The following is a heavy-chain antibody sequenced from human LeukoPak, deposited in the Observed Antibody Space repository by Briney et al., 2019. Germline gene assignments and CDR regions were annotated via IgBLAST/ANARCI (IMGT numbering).Heavy chain of an antibody. V-gene: IGHV3-30*18. J-gene: IGHJ4*02. Sequence: GGSLRLSCAASGFTFSSYGMHWVRQAPGKGLEWVAVISYDGSNKYYADSVKGRFTISRDNSKNTLYLQMNSLRAEDTAVYYCAKDGRIAASTALDYWGQGTLVTVSS. D-gene: IGHD6-6*01. CDR3: AKDGRIAASTALDY. CDR2: ISYDGSNK. CDR1: GFTFSSYG.